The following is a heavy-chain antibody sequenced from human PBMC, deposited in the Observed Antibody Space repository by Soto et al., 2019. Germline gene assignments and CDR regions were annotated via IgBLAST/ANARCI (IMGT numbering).Heavy chain of an antibody. CDR3: ARGPSGDKVDY. J-gene: IGHJ4*02. CDR2: IYDGGTT. D-gene: IGHD7-27*01. CDR1: GGSISSGGYS. V-gene: IGHV4-30-2*05. Sequence: SETLSLTCAVSGGSISSGGYSWSWIRQPPGKGLEWIGYIYDGGTTYSSPSLKGRVTISADTSETQFSLKLNSVSAADTAVYYCARGPSGDKVDYWGQGIQVTVSS.